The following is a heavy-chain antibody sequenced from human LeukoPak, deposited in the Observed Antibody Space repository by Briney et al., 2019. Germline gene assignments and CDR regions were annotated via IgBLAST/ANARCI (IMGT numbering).Heavy chain of an antibody. CDR2: ISGSGGST. CDR1: GFTFSSYG. J-gene: IGHJ3*02. Sequence: QPGGSLRLSCAASGFTFSSYGMHWVRQAPGKGLEWVSAISGSGGSTYYADSVKGRFTISRDNSKNTLYLQMNSLRAEDTAVYYCAKSGDMITFGGAIVPDAFDIWGQGTMVTVSS. CDR3: AKSGDMITFGGAIVPDAFDI. V-gene: IGHV3-23*01. D-gene: IGHD3-16*02.